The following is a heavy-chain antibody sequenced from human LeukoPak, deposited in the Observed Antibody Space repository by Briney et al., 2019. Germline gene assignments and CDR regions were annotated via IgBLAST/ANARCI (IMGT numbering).Heavy chain of an antibody. Sequence: GGSLRLSCAASGFIFCNYWMSWLRQAPGKGLEWVANIRQDGNEKYYVDSVKGRFTISRDNGQNSLYLQLNSLRAEDTAVYYCARDLNGPSFYWGQGTLVTVSS. CDR3: ARDLNGPSFY. CDR1: GFIFCNYW. D-gene: IGHD2-8*01. V-gene: IGHV3-7*01. CDR2: IRQDGNEK. J-gene: IGHJ4*02.